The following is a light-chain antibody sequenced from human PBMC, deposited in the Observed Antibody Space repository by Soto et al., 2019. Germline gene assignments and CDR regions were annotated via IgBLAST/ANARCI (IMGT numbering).Light chain of an antibody. CDR3: QSYDSSLSGVV. CDR2: GNS. J-gene: IGLJ2*01. V-gene: IGLV1-40*01. CDR1: SSNIGAGYD. Sequence: QSVLTQPPSGSGAPGQRVTISCTWSSSNIGAGYDVNWYQQLPGTAPKLLIYGNSNRPSGVPDRFSGSKSGTSASLAITGLQAEDEADYYCQSYDSSLSGVVFGGGTKLTVL.